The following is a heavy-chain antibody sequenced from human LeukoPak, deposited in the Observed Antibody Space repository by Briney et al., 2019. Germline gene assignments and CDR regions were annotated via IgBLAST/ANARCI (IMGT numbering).Heavy chain of an antibody. CDR1: GFTFSSYS. V-gene: IGHV3-21*01. J-gene: IGHJ4*02. D-gene: IGHD2-21*02. CDR3: ARDSCGIGGGGDCRLFDY. CDR2: ISSSSSYI. Sequence: GGSLRLSCAASGFTFSSYSMNWVRQAPGKGLEWVSSISSSSSYIYYADSVKGRFTISRDNAKNSLYLQMNSLRAEDTAVYYCARDSCGIGGGGDCRLFDYWGQGTLVTVSS.